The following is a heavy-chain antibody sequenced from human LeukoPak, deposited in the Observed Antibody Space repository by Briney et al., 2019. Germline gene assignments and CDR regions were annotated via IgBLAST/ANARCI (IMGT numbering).Heavy chain of an antibody. D-gene: IGHD2-21*01. CDR3: AKAPVTTCSGAYCYPFDY. CDR2: ISGSGGNT. CDR1: GFSFSIYG. V-gene: IGHV3-23*01. J-gene: IGHJ4*02. Sequence: GGSLRLSCEASGFSFSIYGMSWVRQAPGKGLEWVSGISGSGGNTYYAEALTGRFTVSRDNSKNTLYLQMNRLRAEDAAVYYCAKAPVTTCSGAYCYPFDYWGQGTLVTVSS.